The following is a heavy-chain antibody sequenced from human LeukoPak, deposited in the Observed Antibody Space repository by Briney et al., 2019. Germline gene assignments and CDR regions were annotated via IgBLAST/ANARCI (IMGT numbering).Heavy chain of an antibody. Sequence: SETLSLTCTVSGGSISSYYWSWIRQPPGKGLEWIGYIYYSGSTNYNPSLKSRVTITVDTSKNQFSLKLSSVTAADTAVYYCAMSGYSYGSYDYWGQGTLVTVSS. CDR2: IYYSGST. CDR1: GGSISSYY. CDR3: AMSGYSYGSYDY. D-gene: IGHD5-18*01. J-gene: IGHJ4*02. V-gene: IGHV4-59*01.